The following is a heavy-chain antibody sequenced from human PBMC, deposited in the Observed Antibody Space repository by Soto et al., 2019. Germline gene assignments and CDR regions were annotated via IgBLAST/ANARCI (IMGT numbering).Heavy chain of an antibody. Sequence: ASVKVSCKTSGYTFTNYGISWVRQAPGQGLEWMGWISAHTGNTNYAQKFQGRVTITADESTSTAYMELSSLRSEDTAVYYCARDGPLPYYFDYWGQGTLVTVSS. CDR3: ARDGPLPYYFDY. CDR2: ISAHTGNT. J-gene: IGHJ4*02. V-gene: IGHV1-18*01. CDR1: GYTFTNYG.